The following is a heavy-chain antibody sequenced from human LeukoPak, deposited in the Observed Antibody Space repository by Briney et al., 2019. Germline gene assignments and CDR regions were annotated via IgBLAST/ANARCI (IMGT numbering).Heavy chain of an antibody. D-gene: IGHD3-10*01. CDR2: ISGSGGST. V-gene: IGHV3-23*01. J-gene: IGHJ4*02. CDR1: GCTFSSYA. CDR3: GRFMVRGVIILRRIWPIDY. Sequence: GGSLRLSCAASGCTFSSYAMSWVRQPPGKGLEWVSAISGSGGSTYYADSVKGRFTISRDNSKNTLYLQMNSLRAEDTAVYYCGRFMVRGVIILRRIWPIDYWGQGTLVTVSS.